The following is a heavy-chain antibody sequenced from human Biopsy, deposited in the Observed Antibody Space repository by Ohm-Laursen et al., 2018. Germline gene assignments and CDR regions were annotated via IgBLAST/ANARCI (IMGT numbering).Heavy chain of an antibody. CDR3: ARDRREHYQFDH. V-gene: IGHV3-33*01. CDR1: GFIFKSYG. Sequence: SLRLSCAASGFIFKSYGMHWVRQAPGKGLEWVALIWYDGSDQYYADSVKGRFTISRDNSKNTVYLQMNSLRAEDTAVYYCARDRREHYQFDHWGQGTRVTVSS. CDR2: IWYDGSDQ. J-gene: IGHJ4*02. D-gene: IGHD1-26*01.